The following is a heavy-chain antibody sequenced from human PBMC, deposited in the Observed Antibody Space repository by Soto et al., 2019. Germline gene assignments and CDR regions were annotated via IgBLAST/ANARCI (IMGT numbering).Heavy chain of an antibody. J-gene: IGHJ6*02. Sequence: ASVKVSCKASGYTFTSCGISWVRQAPGQGLEWMGWISAYSGNTNYAQKLQGRVTMTTDTSTSTAYMELRSLRSDDTAVYYCARVYVVVVAATIYYYYGMDVWGQGTTVTVSS. CDR3: ARVYVVVVAATIYYYYGMDV. V-gene: IGHV1-18*01. CDR2: ISAYSGNT. CDR1: GYTFTSCG. D-gene: IGHD2-15*01.